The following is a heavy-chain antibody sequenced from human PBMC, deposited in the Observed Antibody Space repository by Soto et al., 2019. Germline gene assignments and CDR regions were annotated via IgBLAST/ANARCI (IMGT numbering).Heavy chain of an antibody. Sequence: EVQLVESGGGLVQPGGSLRLSCAASGFTVSTKYMSCVRQAPGKGLEWVSVIYSGGSTFYADSVRGRFTISRDNSKNTVNLQMNSLRAEDTAVYYCARDPWAADYWGQGTLVTVYS. CDR1: GFTVSTKY. V-gene: IGHV3-66*01. D-gene: IGHD3-16*01. CDR3: ARDPWAADY. CDR2: IYSGGST. J-gene: IGHJ4*02.